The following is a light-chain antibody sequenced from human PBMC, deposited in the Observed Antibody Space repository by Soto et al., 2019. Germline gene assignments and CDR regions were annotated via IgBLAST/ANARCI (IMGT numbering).Light chain of an antibody. Sequence: LLLTQSPGTLSLSPGERATLSCRASQSVSSSYLAWYQQKPGQAPRLLIYGASSRATGIPDRFSGSGSGTDFTLTISRLEPEDFAVYYCQQYGSSQWTFGQGTKVDNK. CDR2: GAS. J-gene: IGKJ1*01. CDR3: QQYGSSQWT. V-gene: IGKV3-20*01. CDR1: QSVSSSY.